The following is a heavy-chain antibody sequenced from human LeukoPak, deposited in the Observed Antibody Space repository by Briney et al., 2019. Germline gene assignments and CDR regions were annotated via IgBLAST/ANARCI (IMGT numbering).Heavy chain of an antibody. D-gene: IGHD6-19*01. CDR2: INAGNGNT. CDR1: GYTFTSYA. J-gene: IGHJ5*02. CDR3: ARDRGIAVADRADWSDP. Sequence: GASVKVSCKASGYTFTSYAMHWVRQAPGQRLEWMGWINAGNGNTKYSQKFQGRVTITRDTSASTAYMELSSLRSEDTAVYYCARDRGIAVADRADWSDPWGQGTLVTVSS. V-gene: IGHV1-3*01.